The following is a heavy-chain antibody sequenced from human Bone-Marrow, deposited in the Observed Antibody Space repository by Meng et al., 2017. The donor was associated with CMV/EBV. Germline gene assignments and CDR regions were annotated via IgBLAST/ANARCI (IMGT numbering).Heavy chain of an antibody. CDR1: GGSISSYY. CDR2: IYYSGST. V-gene: IGHV4-59*01. Sequence: SETLSLTCTVSGGSISSYYWSWIRQPPGKGLEWIGYIYYSGSTNYNPALKSRVTISVDTSKNQFSLKLSSVTAADTAVYYCARGGKYSSSPADYWGQGTLVTVSS. CDR3: ARGGKYSSSPADY. D-gene: IGHD6-6*01. J-gene: IGHJ4*02.